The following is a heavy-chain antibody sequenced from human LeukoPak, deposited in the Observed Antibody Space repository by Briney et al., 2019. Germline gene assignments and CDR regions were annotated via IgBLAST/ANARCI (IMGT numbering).Heavy chain of an antibody. CDR1: GFPFSSYA. V-gene: IGHV3-23*01. D-gene: IGHD2-8*01. CDR2: ISGSGGST. CDR3: AEARLGYCTNGVCYGPFDY. J-gene: IGHJ4*02. Sequence: GGSLRLSCAAPGFPFSSYAMSWVRQAPGKGLEWVSAISGSGGSTYYADSVKGRFTISRDNSKNTLYLQMNSLRAEDTAVYYCAEARLGYCTNGVCYGPFDYWGQGTLVTVSS.